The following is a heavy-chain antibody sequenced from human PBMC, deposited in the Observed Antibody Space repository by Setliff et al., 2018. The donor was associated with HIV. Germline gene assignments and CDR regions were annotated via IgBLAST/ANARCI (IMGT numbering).Heavy chain of an antibody. D-gene: IGHD2-15*01. V-gene: IGHV3-48*03. J-gene: IGHJ6*03. CDR1: GFNFNNYD. Sequence: PGGSLRLSCTASGFNFNNYDMMWVRQAPGKGLEWISYISSSASIIKYADSVKGRFTSSRDNAKSSLFLQMSGLRPEDTAVYYGARGLGGGLEGSDYMDVWGKGTTVTVSS. CDR3: ARGLGGGLEGSDYMDV. CDR2: ISSSASII.